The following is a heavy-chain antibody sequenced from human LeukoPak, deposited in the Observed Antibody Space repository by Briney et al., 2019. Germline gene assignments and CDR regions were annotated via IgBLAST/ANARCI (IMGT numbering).Heavy chain of an antibody. Sequence: SETLSLTCAVYGGSFSGYYWSWIRQPPGKGLEWIGEINHSGSTNYNPSLKSQVTISVDTSKNQFSLKLSSVTAADTAVYYCARDRHYSGSYSDDYWGQGTLVTVSS. CDR2: INHSGST. CDR3: ARDRHYSGSYSDDY. CDR1: GGSFSGYY. J-gene: IGHJ4*02. V-gene: IGHV4-34*01. D-gene: IGHD1-26*01.